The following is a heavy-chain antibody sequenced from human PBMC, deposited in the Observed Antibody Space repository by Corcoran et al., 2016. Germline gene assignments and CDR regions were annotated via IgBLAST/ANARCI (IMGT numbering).Heavy chain of an antibody. CDR1: GYTFTSYD. V-gene: IGHV1-8*01. CDR3: AITGLQYSSSWEYNWFDP. Sequence: QVQLVQSGAEVKKPGASVKVSCKASGYTFTSYDINWVRQATGQGLEWMGWMNPNSGNTGYAQKFQGRVTMTRNTSISTAYMELSSLRSEDTAVYYCAITGLQYSSSWEYNWFDPWGQGTLVTVSS. J-gene: IGHJ5*02. CDR2: MNPNSGNT. D-gene: IGHD6-13*01.